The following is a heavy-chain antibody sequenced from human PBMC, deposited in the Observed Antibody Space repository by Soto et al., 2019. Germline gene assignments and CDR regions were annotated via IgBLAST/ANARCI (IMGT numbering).Heavy chain of an antibody. J-gene: IGHJ4*02. V-gene: IGHV3-23*01. CDR3: AKENGYSSSWFEFDY. D-gene: IGHD6-13*01. CDR1: GFTFSSYA. CDR2: ISGSGGST. Sequence: EVQLLESGGGLVQPGGSLRLSCAASGFTFSSYAMSWVRQAPGKGLEWVSAISGSGGSTYYADSVKGRFTISRHNPKNTRYLQMNSLRAEDTAVYYCAKENGYSSSWFEFDYWGQGTLVTVSS.